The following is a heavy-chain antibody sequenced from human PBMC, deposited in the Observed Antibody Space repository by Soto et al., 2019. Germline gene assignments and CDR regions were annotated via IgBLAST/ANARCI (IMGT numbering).Heavy chain of an antibody. Sequence: PGESLKMSCTCSGYAFTSYWIAWVRQIPGKGLEWMGIIYPGDSDTRYSPSFQGQVTISADKSITTAYLQWSSLKASDTAMYYCARGYCTTTICDPWFDPWGQGTLVTSPQ. V-gene: IGHV5-51*01. J-gene: IGHJ5*02. CDR1: GYAFTSYW. CDR2: IYPGDSDT. CDR3: ARGYCTTTICDPWFDP. D-gene: IGHD2-2*01.